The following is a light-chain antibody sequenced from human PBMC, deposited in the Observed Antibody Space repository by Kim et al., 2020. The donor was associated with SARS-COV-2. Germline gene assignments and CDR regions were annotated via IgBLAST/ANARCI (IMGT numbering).Light chain of an antibody. J-gene: IGLJ3*02. CDR3: AIWYSNTWV. Sequence: FTFTLRRGIHVDIYNIFWYQQKPGSLPRYLLRYKSDSNKEQGSGVPSRFSGSKDASTNAGLLLISGLQSEDEADYYCAIWYSNTWVFGGGTQLTVL. CDR2: YKSDSNK. V-gene: IGLV5-39*01. CDR1: RGIHVDIYN.